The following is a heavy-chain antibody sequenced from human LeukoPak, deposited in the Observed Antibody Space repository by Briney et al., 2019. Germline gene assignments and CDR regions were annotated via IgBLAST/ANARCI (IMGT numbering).Heavy chain of an antibody. CDR2: ISGSGGST. V-gene: IGHV3-23*01. Sequence: PGRSLRLSCAASGFTFSSYAMSWVRHAPGKGLEWVSGISGSGGSTYYADSVKGRFTISRDNSKNTLYLQMNSLRAEDTAVYYCAKGEGPLGYCNMTSCYEGFDYWGQGTLVTVSS. J-gene: IGHJ4*02. D-gene: IGHD2-2*01. CDR1: GFTFSSYA. CDR3: AKGEGPLGYCNMTSCYEGFDY.